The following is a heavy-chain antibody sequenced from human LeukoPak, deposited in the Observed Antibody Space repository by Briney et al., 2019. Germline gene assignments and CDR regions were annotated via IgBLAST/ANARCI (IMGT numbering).Heavy chain of an antibody. D-gene: IGHD4-17*01. J-gene: IGHJ4*02. Sequence: GEALKSSCNGAGCGFTSYWIGWVRRMAGKGGEWGGIIYRDDCDTRYSTYFEEEGIISADKSISTAYLQWSSLKASDTAMYYCARHYPGGDYFIDYWGQGTLVTVSS. CDR3: ARHYPGGDYFIDY. V-gene: IGHV5-51*01. CDR1: GCGFTSYW. CDR2: IYRDDCDT.